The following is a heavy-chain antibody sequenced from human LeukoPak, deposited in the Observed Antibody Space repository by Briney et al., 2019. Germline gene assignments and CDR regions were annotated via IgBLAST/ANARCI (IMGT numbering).Heavy chain of an antibody. CDR3: ARERVLWLGESFMDV. D-gene: IGHD3-10*01. CDR2: IRYDGSNK. V-gene: IGHV3-30*02. J-gene: IGHJ6*03. Sequence: GGSLRLSCAASGFTFGSYGMHWVRQAPGKGLEWVAFIRYDGSNKYYADSVKGRFTISRDNSKNTLYLQMNSLRAEDTAVYYCARERVLWLGESFMDVWGKGPTVTISS. CDR1: GFTFGSYG.